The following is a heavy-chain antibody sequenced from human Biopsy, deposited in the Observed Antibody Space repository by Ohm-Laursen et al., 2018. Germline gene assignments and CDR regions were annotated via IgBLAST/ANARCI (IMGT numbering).Heavy chain of an antibody. CDR2: NKHNGST. CDR3: ARGLPRIAPMVRGRRTWFDP. Sequence: SETLSLTCAVYGGSFRGYYLSWVRPTPGEGVGWVWENKHNGSTHYKPSPDSRVAISADTSKNQFSLNLYSVTAADTAVYFCARGLPRIAPMVRGRRTWFDPWGQGTLVTVSS. CDR1: GGSFRGYY. J-gene: IGHJ5*02. D-gene: IGHD3-10*01. V-gene: IGHV4-34*01.